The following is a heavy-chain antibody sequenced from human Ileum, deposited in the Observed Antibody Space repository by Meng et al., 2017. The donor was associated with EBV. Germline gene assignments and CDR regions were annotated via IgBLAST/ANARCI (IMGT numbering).Heavy chain of an antibody. J-gene: IGHJ4*02. Sequence: EAQPLESGGCLVKPGGFLSLYCSASGFTFSNSWMHGLRQAPGKGLVWVSHIDTDGSTTKYAGSVKGRFTISRDNAKNTLSLQMNSLRVEDTAVYYCVRGGLGPWYWGQGTLVTVSS. CDR2: IDTDGSTT. CDR1: GFTFSNSW. V-gene: IGHV3-74*01. D-gene: IGHD3/OR15-3a*01. CDR3: VRGGLGPWY.